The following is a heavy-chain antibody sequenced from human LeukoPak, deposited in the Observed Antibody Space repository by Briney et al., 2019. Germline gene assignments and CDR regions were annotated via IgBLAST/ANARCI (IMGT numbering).Heavy chain of an antibody. CDR3: AHIPGGGWEKDPILDY. D-gene: IGHD6-19*01. CDR2: IYWDDDK. V-gene: IGHV2-5*02. Sequence: MGSGPTLVNPTQTLTLTCTFSGFSLSTSGVGVGWIRQPPGKALEWLALIYWDDDKRYSPSLKSRLTITKDTSKNQVVLTMTNMDPVDTATYYCAHIPGGGWEKDPILDYWGQGTLVTVSS. J-gene: IGHJ4*02. CDR1: GFSLSTSGVG.